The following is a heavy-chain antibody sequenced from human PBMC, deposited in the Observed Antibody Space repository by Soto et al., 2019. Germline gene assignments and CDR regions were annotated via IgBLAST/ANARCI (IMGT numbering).Heavy chain of an antibody. V-gene: IGHV1-69*13. CDR1: GGTFSSYA. J-gene: IGHJ6*02. D-gene: IGHD6-6*01. CDR2: IIPIFGTA. Sequence: SVKVSCKASGGTFSSYAITWVRQAPGQGLEWMGRIIPIFGTANYNQKFQGRVTITADESTSTAYMELSSLRSEDTAVYYCARNEYSTTFYYYGLDVWGQGTTVTVSS. CDR3: ARNEYSTTFYYYGLDV.